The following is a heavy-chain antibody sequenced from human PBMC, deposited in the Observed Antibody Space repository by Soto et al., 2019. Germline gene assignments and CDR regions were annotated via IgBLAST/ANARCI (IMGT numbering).Heavy chain of an antibody. Sequence: SETLSLTCSVSGTSIRGYYWTWIRQPPGKGLEWIGYIYYTGTTKYNPSLKSRVTISVDTSKNQFSLRLNSVTAADAAVYYCAREVSSFGSNHFDSWGQGALVTVSS. CDR2: IYYTGTT. CDR3: AREVSSFGSNHFDS. V-gene: IGHV4-59*01. CDR1: GTSIRGYY. J-gene: IGHJ4*02. D-gene: IGHD3-10*01.